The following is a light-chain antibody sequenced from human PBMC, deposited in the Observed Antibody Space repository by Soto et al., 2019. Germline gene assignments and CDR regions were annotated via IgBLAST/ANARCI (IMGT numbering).Light chain of an antibody. CDR1: ISDVAGYNY. J-gene: IGLJ2*01. CDR2: VVT. CDR3: SSYAGSNNLV. Sequence: QSALTQPRSVSGSPGQSVTISCTGTISDVAGYNYVSWYQHHPGKAPKLLISVVTKRPSWVPDRFSGSKSGSTASLTISELQAEDEADYYCSSYAGSNNLVFGGGTKVTVL. V-gene: IGLV2-11*01.